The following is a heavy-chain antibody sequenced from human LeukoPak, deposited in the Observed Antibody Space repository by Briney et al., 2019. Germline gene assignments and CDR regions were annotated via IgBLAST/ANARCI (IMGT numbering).Heavy chain of an antibody. Sequence: SETLSLTCAIYGGSFSDYYWTWIRQPPGKGLEWIGEINHIGSINQNPSFKSRVTMSVDTSKNQFSLKVNSMTAADTALYFCARGRVVDDYVIDYWGQGTLVTVSS. CDR3: ARGRVVDDYVIDY. J-gene: IGHJ4*02. CDR2: INHIGSI. D-gene: IGHD4-17*01. CDR1: GGSFSDYY. V-gene: IGHV4-34*01.